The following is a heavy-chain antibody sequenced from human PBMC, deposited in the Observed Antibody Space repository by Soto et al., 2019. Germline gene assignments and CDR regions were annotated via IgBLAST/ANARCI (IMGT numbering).Heavy chain of an antibody. CDR2: IWYDGSNK. D-gene: IGHD2-2*01. V-gene: IGHV3-33*01. CDR1: GFTFSSYG. Sequence: GGSLRLSCAASGFTFSSYGMHWVRQAPGKGLEWVAVIWYDGSNKYYADSVKGRFTISRDNSKNTLYLQMNRLRAEDTAVYYCARDPGRRTSSWFDPWGQGTLVTVSS. J-gene: IGHJ5*02. CDR3: ARDPGRRTSSWFDP.